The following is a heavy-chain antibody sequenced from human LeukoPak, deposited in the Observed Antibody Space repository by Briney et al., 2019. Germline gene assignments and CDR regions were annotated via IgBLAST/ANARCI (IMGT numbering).Heavy chain of an antibody. CDR2: ISAYNGNT. V-gene: IGHV1-18*01. J-gene: IGHJ4*02. CDR1: GYTFTSYG. D-gene: IGHD1-7*01. CDR3: ARDFSNWNYVEGVDIRICDY. Sequence: ASVKVSCKASGYTFTSYGISWVRQAPGQGLEWMGWISAYNGNTNYAQKLQGRVTMTTDTSTSTAYMELRSLRSDDTAVYYCARDFSNWNYVEGVDIRICDYWGQGTLVTVSS.